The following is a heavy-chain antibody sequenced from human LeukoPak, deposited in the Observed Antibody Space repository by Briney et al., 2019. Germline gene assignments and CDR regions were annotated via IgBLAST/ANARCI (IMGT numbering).Heavy chain of an antibody. CDR3: ARPSGYRSSWYSDY. J-gene: IGHJ4*02. CDR1: GGTFSSYA. D-gene: IGHD6-13*01. Sequence: SVKVSCKASGGTFSSYASSWVRQAPGQGLEWMGGIIPIFGTANYAQKFQGRVTITADESTSTAYMELSSLRSEDTAVYYCARPSGYRSSWYSDYWGQGTLVTVSS. V-gene: IGHV1-69*13. CDR2: IIPIFGTA.